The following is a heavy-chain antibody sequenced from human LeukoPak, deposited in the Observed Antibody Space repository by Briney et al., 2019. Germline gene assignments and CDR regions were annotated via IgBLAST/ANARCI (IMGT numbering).Heavy chain of an antibody. CDR2: ISYSGIT. CDR3: ASRAHCSGGSCYGNWFDP. V-gene: IGHV4-59*11. J-gene: IGHJ5*02. Sequence: SETLSLTCTVSGASISSRYWSWIRQSPGKGLEWIGYISYSGITNYNPSLKSRVTISVDTSKNHLSLRLSSVTAADTAVYYCASRAHCSGGSCYGNWFDPWGQGTLVTVSS. CDR1: GASISSRY. D-gene: IGHD2-15*01.